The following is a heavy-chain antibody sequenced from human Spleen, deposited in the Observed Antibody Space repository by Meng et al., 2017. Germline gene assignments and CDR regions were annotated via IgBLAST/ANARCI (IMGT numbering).Heavy chain of an antibody. CDR2: IYYSGST. Sequence: SETLSLTCTVSGGSISSSSYYWGWIRQPPGKGLEWIGSIYYSGSTYYNPSLKSRVTISVDTSKNQFSLKLRSVTAADTAVYYCARMTGYHSFSFDYWGQGTLVTVSS. D-gene: IGHD5-12*01. J-gene: IGHJ4*02. CDR1: GGSISSSSYY. CDR3: ARMTGYHSFSFDY. V-gene: IGHV4-39*07.